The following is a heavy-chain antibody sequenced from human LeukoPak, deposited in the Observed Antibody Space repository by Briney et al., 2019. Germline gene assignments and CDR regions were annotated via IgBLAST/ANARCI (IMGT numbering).Heavy chain of an antibody. V-gene: IGHV1-18*01. D-gene: IGHD3-22*01. J-gene: IGHJ6*02. Sequence: ASVKVSCKASGYTFTSYVMSWVRQAPGHGLELMVWISAYNVNTNYAQKPQARVTMTTDTSASTGYMELRSLRSDDTAVYYCARDVEDSSGYYYDRDYYYYGMDVWGQGTTVTVYS. CDR3: ARDVEDSSGYYYDRDYYYYGMDV. CDR1: GYTFTSYV. CDR2: ISAYNVNT.